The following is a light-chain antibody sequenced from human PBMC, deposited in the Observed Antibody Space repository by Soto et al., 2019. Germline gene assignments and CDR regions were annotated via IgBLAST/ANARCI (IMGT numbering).Light chain of an antibody. J-gene: IGLJ3*02. CDR1: SSDVGSYNL. CDR2: EVS. V-gene: IGLV2-23*02. CDR3: GSYTGIRTLG. Sequence: QSVLTQPASVSGSPGQSITISCTGTSSDVGSYNLVSWYQQHPGKAPKLMIYEVSKRPSGVSNRFSGSKTGNTASLTISGLQTENEGVYICGSYTGIRTLGFGGGTKVTVL.